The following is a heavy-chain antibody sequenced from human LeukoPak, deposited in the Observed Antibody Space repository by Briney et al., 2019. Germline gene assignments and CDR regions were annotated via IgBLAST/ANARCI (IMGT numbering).Heavy chain of an antibody. J-gene: IGHJ5*02. CDR2: IYYSGST. CDR3: ARHRYDYVWGSYRDWGGSLNWFDP. Sequence: PGGSLRLSCAASGFTFSSYEMNWVRQPPGKGLEWIGSIYYSGSTYYNQSPKSRVTISVDTSKNQFSLKLSSVTAADTAVYYCARHRYDYVWGSYRDWGGSLNWFDPWGQGTLVTVSS. V-gene: IGHV4-39*01. CDR1: GFTFSSYE. D-gene: IGHD3-16*02.